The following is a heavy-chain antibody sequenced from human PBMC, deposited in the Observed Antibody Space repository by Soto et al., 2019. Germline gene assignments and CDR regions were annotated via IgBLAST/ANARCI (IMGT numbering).Heavy chain of an antibody. D-gene: IGHD3-3*01. Sequence: SETLSLTCTVSGGSISSSSYYWGWIRQPPGKGLEWIGSIYYSGSTYYNPSLKSRVTISVDTSKNQFSLKLSSVTAADTAVYYCASNDFWSGIVGLNWFDPWGQGTLVTVSS. CDR3: ASNDFWSGIVGLNWFDP. J-gene: IGHJ5*02. V-gene: IGHV4-39*01. CDR1: GGSISSSSYY. CDR2: IYYSGST.